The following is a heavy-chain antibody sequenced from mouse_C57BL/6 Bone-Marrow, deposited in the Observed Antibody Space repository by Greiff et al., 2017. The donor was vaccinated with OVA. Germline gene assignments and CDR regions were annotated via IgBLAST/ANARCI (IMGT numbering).Heavy chain of an antibody. CDR2: IYPRSGNT. V-gene: IGHV1-81*01. CDR3: ARHSNYVYFDV. CDR1: GYTFTSYG. Sequence: QVQLQQSGAELARPGASVKLSCKASGYTFTSYGISWVKQRTGQGLEWIGEIYPRSGNTYYNEKFKGKATLTADKSSSTAYMELRSLTSEDSAVYFCARHSNYVYFDVWGTGTTVTVSS. J-gene: IGHJ1*03. D-gene: IGHD2-5*01.